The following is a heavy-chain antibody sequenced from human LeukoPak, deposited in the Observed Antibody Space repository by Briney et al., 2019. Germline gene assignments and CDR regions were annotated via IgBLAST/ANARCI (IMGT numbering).Heavy chain of an antibody. V-gene: IGHV3-30*04. CDR3: ARDLGGSGWIFDY. Sequence: GGSLRLSCAASGFTFSSYAMHWVRQAPGKGLEWVAFISYDLSNKYYPDSVKGRFTISRDNSKNTLYLQVNSLRAEDTAVYYCARDLGGSGWIFDYWGQGTLVTVSS. J-gene: IGHJ4*02. CDR2: ISYDLSNK. D-gene: IGHD6-19*01. CDR1: GFTFSSYA.